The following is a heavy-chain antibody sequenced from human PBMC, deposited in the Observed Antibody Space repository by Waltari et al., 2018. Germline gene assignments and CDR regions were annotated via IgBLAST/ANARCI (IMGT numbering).Heavy chain of an antibody. J-gene: IGHJ3*02. CDR2: IIPVCGTA. CDR3: ARVTLRGDAFDI. V-gene: IGHV1-69*08. Sequence: QVQLVQSGAEVKKPGSSVKVSCKASGGTFSSYAISWVRQAPGQGLEWMGRIIPVCGTANYAQKFQGRVTITADKSTSTAYMALSSLRSEDTAVYYCARVTLRGDAFDIWGQGTMVIVSS. CDR1: GGTFSSYA.